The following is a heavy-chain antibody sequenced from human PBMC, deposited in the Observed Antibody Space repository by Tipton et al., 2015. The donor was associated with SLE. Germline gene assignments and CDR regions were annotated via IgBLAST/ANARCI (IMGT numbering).Heavy chain of an antibody. V-gene: IGHV3-15*01. Sequence: LRLSCAASGFTFSNAWMSWVRQAPGKGLEWVGRIKSKTDGGTTDYAAPVKGRFTISRDDSKNTLYLQMNSLKTEDTAVYYCTTDLGFGESSDFYYYYYMDVWGKGTTVTVSS. CDR2: IKSKTDGGTT. J-gene: IGHJ6*03. CDR3: TTDLGFGESSDFYYYYYMDV. CDR1: GFTFSNAW. D-gene: IGHD3-10*01.